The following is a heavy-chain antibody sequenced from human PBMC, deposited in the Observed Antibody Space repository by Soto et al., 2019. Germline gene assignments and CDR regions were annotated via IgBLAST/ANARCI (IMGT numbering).Heavy chain of an antibody. CDR1: GFGFDGAG. V-gene: IGHV3-73*02. CDR3: SAGTDFDY. Sequence: QLVESGGGLVQPGGSLKLSCAVSGFGFDGAGIHWVRQASGKGLEWVARIRSRNNNYATTYAASVKGRFTISRXXXXXXXXXQXNSLKTEDTAVYYCSAGTDFDYWGQGTLVTVSS. CDR2: IRSRNNNYAT. D-gene: IGHD6-19*01. J-gene: IGHJ4*02.